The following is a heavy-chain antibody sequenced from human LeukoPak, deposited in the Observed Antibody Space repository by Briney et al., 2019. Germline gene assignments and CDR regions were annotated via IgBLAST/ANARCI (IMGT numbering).Heavy chain of an antibody. Sequence: TSETLSLTCTVSGGSISSYYWSWIRQPPGKGLEWIGYIYYSGSTNYNPSLKSRVTISVDTSKNQFSLKLSSVTAADTAVYYCARDERRITMVRGVVHYYYYGMDVWGQGTTVTVSS. CDR3: ARDERRITMVRGVVHYYYYGMDV. CDR2: IYYSGST. CDR1: GGSISSYY. D-gene: IGHD3-10*01. J-gene: IGHJ6*02. V-gene: IGHV4-59*01.